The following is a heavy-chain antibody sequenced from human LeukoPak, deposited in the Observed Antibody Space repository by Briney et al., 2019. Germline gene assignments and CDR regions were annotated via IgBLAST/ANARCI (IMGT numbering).Heavy chain of an antibody. Sequence: GGSLRLSCAASGFTFSSYAMSWVRQAPGKGLEWVSAISGSGGSTYYADSVQGRFTISRDNSKNTLYLQMNSLRAEDTAVYYCAKDRSSGYYPYWGQGTLVTVSS. J-gene: IGHJ4*02. CDR1: GFTFSSYA. CDR2: ISGSGGST. D-gene: IGHD3-22*01. V-gene: IGHV3-23*01. CDR3: AKDRSSGYYPY.